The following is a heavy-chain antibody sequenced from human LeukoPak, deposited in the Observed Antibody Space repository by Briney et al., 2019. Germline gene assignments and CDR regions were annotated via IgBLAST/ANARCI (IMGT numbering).Heavy chain of an antibody. D-gene: IGHD2-15*01. J-gene: IGHJ5*02. CDR3: GRHECSGGSCSFDP. CDR1: GGSISSYY. CDR2: IYYSGST. Sequence: SETLSLTCTVSGGSISSYYWSWIRQPPGKGLEWIGYIYYSGSTNYNPSLKSRVTISVDTSKNQFSLELSSVTAADTAVYYCGRHECSGGSCSFDPWGQGTLVTVSS. V-gene: IGHV4-59*08.